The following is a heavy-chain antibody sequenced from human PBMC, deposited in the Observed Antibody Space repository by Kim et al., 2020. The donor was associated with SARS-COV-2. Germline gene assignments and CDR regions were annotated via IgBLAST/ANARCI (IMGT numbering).Heavy chain of an antibody. V-gene: IGHV3-48*02. Sequence: GGSLRLSCAASGFTFSSYSMNWVRQAPGKGLEWVSYIRSSSSTIYYADSVKGRFTISRDNAKNSLYLQMNSLRDEDTAVYYCARADAFELCDFGCYRASAFWGQGTLVTVSS. CDR1: GFTFSSYS. CDR2: IRSSSSTI. J-gene: IGHJ4*02. CDR3: ARADAFELCDFGCYRASAF. D-gene: IGHD2-15*01.